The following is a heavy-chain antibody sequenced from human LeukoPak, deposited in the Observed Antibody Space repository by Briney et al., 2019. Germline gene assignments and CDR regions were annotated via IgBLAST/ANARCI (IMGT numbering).Heavy chain of an antibody. D-gene: IGHD2-8*02. J-gene: IGHJ4*02. CDR2: IFPSGGEI. Sequence: GGSLRLSCAASGFTLSSYAMIWVRQPPGKGLEWVSSIFPSGGEIHYADSVRGRFTISRGNSKSTLSLQMNSLGAEDTAIYYCATYRQVLLPFESWGRGTLVTVSS. CDR3: ATYRQVLLPFES. V-gene: IGHV3-23*01. CDR1: GFTLSSYA.